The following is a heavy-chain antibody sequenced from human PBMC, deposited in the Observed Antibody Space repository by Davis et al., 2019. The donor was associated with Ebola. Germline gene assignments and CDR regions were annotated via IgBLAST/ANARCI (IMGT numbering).Heavy chain of an antibody. CDR1: GYTFTSYY. J-gene: IGHJ6*02. CDR3: ARDRSGYNYRYYYYGMDV. D-gene: IGHD5-24*01. V-gene: IGHV1-46*01. Sequence: ASVKVSCKASGYTFTSYYMHWVRQAPGQGLEWMGIINPSGGSTSYAQKFQGRVTMTRDTSTSTVYMELSSLRSEDTAVYYCARDRSGYNYRYYYYGMDVWGQGTTVTVSS. CDR2: INPSGGST.